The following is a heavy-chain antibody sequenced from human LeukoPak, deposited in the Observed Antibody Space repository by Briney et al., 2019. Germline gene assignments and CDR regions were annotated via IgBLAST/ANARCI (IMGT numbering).Heavy chain of an antibody. D-gene: IGHD4-23*01. J-gene: IGHJ4*02. Sequence: PSETLSLTCTVSGGSISNNYWSWIRQSPGKGLEWIGYIYSSGSTDYNPSLKSRVTVSVDTSKNQFPLKLSSVTAADTAVYYCARDDYGGSFDYWGQGTLVTVSS. CDR1: GGSISNNY. CDR3: ARDDYGGSFDY. CDR2: IYSSGST. V-gene: IGHV4-59*01.